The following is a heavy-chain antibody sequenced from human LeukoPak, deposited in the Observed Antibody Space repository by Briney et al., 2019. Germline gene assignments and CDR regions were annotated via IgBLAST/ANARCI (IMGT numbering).Heavy chain of an antibody. CDR1: GGSFSGYY. CDR2: ISHSGST. V-gene: IGHV4-34*01. D-gene: IGHD4-17*01. CDR3: ARGDDYGDNWFDP. Sequence: PSETLSLTCAVYGGSFSGYYWSWIRQPPGKGLEWIGEISHSGSTNYNPSLKSRVTISVDTSKNQFSLKLSSVTAADTAVYYCARGDDYGDNWFDPWGQGTLVTVSS. J-gene: IGHJ5*02.